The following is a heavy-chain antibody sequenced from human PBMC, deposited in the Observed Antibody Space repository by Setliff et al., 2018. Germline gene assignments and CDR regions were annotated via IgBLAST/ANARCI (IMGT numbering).Heavy chain of an antibody. Sequence: PSETLSLTCTVSGGSISSSSYYWGWIRQPPGKGLEWIGSIYYSGSTYYNPSLKSRVTISLDTSRNQVSLKLSSVTAADTAVYYCARDRQYCSSTSCYTSYFYYYAMDIWGQGTLVTVSS. J-gene: IGHJ6*02. CDR3: ARDRQYCSSTSCYTSYFYYYAMDI. CDR1: GGSISSSSYY. CDR2: IYYSGST. D-gene: IGHD2-2*02. V-gene: IGHV4-39*07.